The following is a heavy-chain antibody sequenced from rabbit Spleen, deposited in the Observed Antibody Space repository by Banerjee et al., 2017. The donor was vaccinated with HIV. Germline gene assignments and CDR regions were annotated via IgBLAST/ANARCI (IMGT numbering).Heavy chain of an antibody. Sequence: QEQLEESGGDLVQPGASLTLTCTASGFTLSSYWICWVRQAPGKGLEWIGCIGGGSGTTYYASWAKGRVTISKTSSTTVTLQLNSLTAADTATYFCARGGLTGGVAYHIIDIWGPGTLVTVS. CDR3: ARGGLTGGVAYHIIDI. CDR1: GFTLSSYW. J-gene: IGHJ2*01. CDR2: IGGGSGTT. D-gene: IGHD6-1*01. V-gene: IGHV1S45*01.